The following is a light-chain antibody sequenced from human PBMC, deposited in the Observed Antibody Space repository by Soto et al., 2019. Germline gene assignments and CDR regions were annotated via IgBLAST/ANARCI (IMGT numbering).Light chain of an antibody. J-gene: IGLJ1*01. V-gene: IGLV2-14*01. CDR3: VSYTTFSSYV. Sequence: SALTQPRSVSGSPGQSVTISCPGTSSDVGGYIYVSWYQHHPGKAPKLMIYDVSNRPSGVSNRFSGSKSGNTASLTISGLQAEDEAEYYCVSYTTFSSYVFGTGTKVNV. CDR2: DVS. CDR1: SSDVGGYIY.